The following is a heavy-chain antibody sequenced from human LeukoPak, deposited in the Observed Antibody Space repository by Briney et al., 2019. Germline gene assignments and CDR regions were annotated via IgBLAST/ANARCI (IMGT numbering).Heavy chain of an antibody. D-gene: IGHD1-26*01. CDR2: IIPIFGTA. CDR3: ARELVGAFDY. V-gene: IGHV1-69*13. CDR1: GGTFSSYA. J-gene: IGHJ4*02. Sequence: EASVKVSCKASGGTFSSYAISWVRQAPGQGLEWMGGIIPIFGTANYAQKFQGRVTITADESTSTAYMELSSLRSEDTAVYYCARELVGAFDYWGQGTLVTVSS.